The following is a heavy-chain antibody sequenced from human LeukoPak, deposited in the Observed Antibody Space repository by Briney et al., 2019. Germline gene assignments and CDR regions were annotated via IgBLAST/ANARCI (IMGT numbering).Heavy chain of an antibody. CDR3: VRDRAGTQDWVEFDP. D-gene: IGHD3-10*01. J-gene: IGHJ5*02. CDR1: GFSVTNSY. V-gene: IGHV3-66*03. CDR2: IRGSGAT. Sequence: GGCLRLSCAVSGFSVTNSYMGWVRQAPGKGLEWVSLIRGSGATLYADSVKGRFTISRDDSKNTVYFQMNSLRVEDTAVYFCVRDRAGTQDWVEFDPWGQGTLVTVSS.